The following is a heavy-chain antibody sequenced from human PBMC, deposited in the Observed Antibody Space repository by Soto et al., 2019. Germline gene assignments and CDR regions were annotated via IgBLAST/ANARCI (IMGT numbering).Heavy chain of an antibody. CDR3: ASEALLTGFDP. V-gene: IGHV3-48*01. Sequence: EVQLVESGGGLVQPGGSLRLSCAASGFTFSSYSMNWVRQAPGKGLEWVSYISSSSSTIYYADSVKGRFTISRDNAKNSLYLQMNRLRAEDTAVYYCASEALLTGFDPWGQGTLVTVSS. CDR2: ISSSSSTI. CDR1: GFTFSSYS. J-gene: IGHJ5*02. D-gene: IGHD2-15*01.